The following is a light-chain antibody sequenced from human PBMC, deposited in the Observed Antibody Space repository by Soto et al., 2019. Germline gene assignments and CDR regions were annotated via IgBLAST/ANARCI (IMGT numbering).Light chain of an antibody. CDR1: QSGSSN. CDR3: QQYNNWPLT. J-gene: IGKJ4*01. CDR2: GSS. V-gene: IGKV3-15*01. Sequence: EIAGTQSPATLSVSTGEIATLSCRASQSGSSNLARNQQKPGQAPRLLVYGSSTRATGIPARFSGSGSGTEFTLTTSSLQSEGFAVDYCQQYNNWPLTFGGGTKVEI.